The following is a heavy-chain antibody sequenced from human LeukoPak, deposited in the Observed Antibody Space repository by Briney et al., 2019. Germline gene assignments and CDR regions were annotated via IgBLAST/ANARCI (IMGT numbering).Heavy chain of an antibody. J-gene: IGHJ4*02. D-gene: IGHD3-22*01. CDR3: ARGNSSGYYTDFDY. CDR1: GYTFTTYN. CDR2: ISGYNGNT. Sequence: ASVKVSCKASGYTFTTYNINWVRQAPGQGLEWMGWISGYNGNTNYAQKFQGRVTITADESTSTAYMELSSLRSEDTAVYYCARGNSSGYYTDFDYWGQGTLVTVSS. V-gene: IGHV1-18*01.